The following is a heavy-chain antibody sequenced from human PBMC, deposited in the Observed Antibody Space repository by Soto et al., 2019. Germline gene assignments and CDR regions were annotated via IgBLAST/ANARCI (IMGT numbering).Heavy chain of an antibody. CDR2: IIPVLDSA. J-gene: IGHJ4*02. CDR3: ARDRPTYNSSSRRCFDS. Sequence: AASVKVSCKASGGAFNSYAISWVRQAPGQGLEWMGGIIPVLDSADYSQEFQGRVTFTADISTGTAYMELSSLRSDDSAVYFCARDRPTYNSSSRRCFDSWGQGTLVTVSS. V-gene: IGHV1-69*06. CDR1: GGAFNSYA. D-gene: IGHD6-6*01.